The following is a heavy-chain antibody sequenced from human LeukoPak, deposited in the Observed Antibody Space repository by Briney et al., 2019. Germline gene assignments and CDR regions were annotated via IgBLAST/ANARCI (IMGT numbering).Heavy chain of an antibody. V-gene: IGHV3-9*01. CDR3: ASLGDYYHYYGMDV. CDR2: ISWNSGSI. CDR1: GFTFDDYA. Sequence: GGSLRLSCAASGFTFDDYAMHWVRQAPGKGLEWVSGISWNSGSIGYADSVKGRFTISRDNAKNSLYLQMNSLRAEDTALYYCASLGDYYHYYGMDVWGQGTTVTVSS. J-gene: IGHJ6*02. D-gene: IGHD1-26*01.